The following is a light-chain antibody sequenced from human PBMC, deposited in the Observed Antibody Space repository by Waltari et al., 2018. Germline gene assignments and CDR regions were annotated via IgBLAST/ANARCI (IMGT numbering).Light chain of an antibody. CDR2: DVS. CDR3: QQYNSYPYT. CDR1: KSISYW. V-gene: IGKV1-5*01. Sequence: DIQMTQSPSTLSASVGDRVTITCRASKSISYWLAWYQQKPGKAPKLLIYDVSSLESGVPSRFSGSGSGTDFTLTINSLQPEDFATYYCQQYNSYPYTFGQGTNLDIK. J-gene: IGKJ2*01.